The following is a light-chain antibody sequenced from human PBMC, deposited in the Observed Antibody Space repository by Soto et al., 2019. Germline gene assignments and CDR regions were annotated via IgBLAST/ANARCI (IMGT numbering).Light chain of an antibody. V-gene: IGKV3-15*01. CDR2: GPS. J-gene: IGKJ4*01. Sequence: EMVMTQSPATLSVSPGESATLSCRASQSVRSNLAWYQQRPGQPPRLLIYGPSTRATGIPARFSGSGSGTEFTLTISSLQSEDFAVYYCEQYDIWPLTFCGGTKVEIK. CDR3: EQYDIWPLT. CDR1: QSVRSN.